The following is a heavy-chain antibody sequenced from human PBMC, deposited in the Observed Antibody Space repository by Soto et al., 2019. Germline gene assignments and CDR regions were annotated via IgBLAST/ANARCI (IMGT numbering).Heavy chain of an antibody. CDR3: TRERPDGARLDP. V-gene: IGHV4-30-4*01. J-gene: IGHJ5*02. CDR2: IYHSGST. CDR1: GDSISSGDYY. Sequence: QVQLQESGPGLVKPSQTLSLTCTVSGDSISSGDYYWSWIRQPPGKGLEWIGYIYHSGSTYYNPSLKSRVTISVDTSKNQFSLKLCSVTAADTAVYYCTRERPDGARLDPWGQGTMVTVSS. D-gene: IGHD6-6*01.